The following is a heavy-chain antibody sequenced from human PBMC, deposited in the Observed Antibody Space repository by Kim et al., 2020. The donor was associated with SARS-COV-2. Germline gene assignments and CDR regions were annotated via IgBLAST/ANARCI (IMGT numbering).Heavy chain of an antibody. J-gene: IGHJ4*02. CDR1: GGTFSSYA. Sequence: SVKVSCKASGGTFSSYAISWVRQAPGQGLEWMGGIIPIFGTANYAQKFQGRVTITADESTSTAYMELSSLRSEDTAVYYCARVPDGGSGSYFDYWGQGTLVTVSS. CDR3: ARVPDGGSGSYFDY. D-gene: IGHD3-22*01. V-gene: IGHV1-69*13. CDR2: IIPIFGTA.